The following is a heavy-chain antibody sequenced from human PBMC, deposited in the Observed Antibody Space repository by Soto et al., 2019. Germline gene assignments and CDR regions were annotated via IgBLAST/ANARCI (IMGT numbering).Heavy chain of an antibody. D-gene: IGHD1-1*01. V-gene: IGHV4-31*03. CDR2: IYYIGTT. CDR1: GGSIRNGNYY. Sequence: QVQVQESSPGLVKASQTLSLTCTVSGGSIRNGNYYWSWIRQLPGKGLEWIGNIYYIGTTSYNPSLKSRVIISIDTSKNQFSLELTSVLAADTAVYYCAKNETTRPWFDPWGQGTLVTVSS. J-gene: IGHJ5*02. CDR3: AKNETTRPWFDP.